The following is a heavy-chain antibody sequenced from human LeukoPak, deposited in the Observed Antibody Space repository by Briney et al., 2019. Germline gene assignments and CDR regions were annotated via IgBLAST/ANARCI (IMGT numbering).Heavy chain of an antibody. CDR2: IYYSGST. D-gene: IGHD4-17*01. CDR1: GGSISSYY. V-gene: IGHV4-59*01. CDR3: ARLPAGDYSNWFDP. J-gene: IGHJ5*02. Sequence: SETLSLTCTVSGGSISSYYWSWIRQPPGKGLEWIGYIYYSGSTNYNPSLKSRVTISVDTSKNQFSLKLSSVTAADTAVYYCARLPAGDYSNWFDPWGQGTLVTVSS.